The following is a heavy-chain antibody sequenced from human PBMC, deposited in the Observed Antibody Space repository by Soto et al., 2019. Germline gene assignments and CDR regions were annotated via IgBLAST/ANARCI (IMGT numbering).Heavy chain of an antibody. Sequence: SETRSLTCTVAGGTISSYYWLWIRQPAGKGLEWIGRIYTSGSTNYNPSLKSRVTMSVDTSKNQFSLKLSSVTAADTAVYYCARSYDFWSGYYDYWGQGALVTVS. D-gene: IGHD3-3*01. CDR3: ARSYDFWSGYYDY. CDR2: IYTSGST. J-gene: IGHJ4*02. CDR1: GGTISSYY. V-gene: IGHV4-4*07.